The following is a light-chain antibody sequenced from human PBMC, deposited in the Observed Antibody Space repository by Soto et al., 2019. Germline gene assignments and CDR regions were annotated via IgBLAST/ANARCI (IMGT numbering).Light chain of an antibody. CDR1: QTVSSN. J-gene: IGKJ1*01. CDR2: HAS. Sequence: EIVMTQSPVALSVSPGGGATLSCRASQTVSSNLAWYHQNPGLAPRLLIYHASTRATGIPARFSGSGSGTEFTLTISSLQSEDLAVYYCQQYNEWPWTFDRGTKVEI. CDR3: QQYNEWPWT. V-gene: IGKV3-15*01.